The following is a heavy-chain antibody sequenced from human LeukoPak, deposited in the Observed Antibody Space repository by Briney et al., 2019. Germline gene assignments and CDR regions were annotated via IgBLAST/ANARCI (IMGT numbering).Heavy chain of an antibody. J-gene: IGHJ4*02. CDR1: GFTFSNYG. V-gene: IGHV3-23*01. D-gene: IGHD5-24*01. Sequence: GGSLRLSCAASGFTFSNYGMSWVRQAPGKGLEWVSAISGSGGSTYYADSVRGRFTISRDNSKNTLYLQMNSLRAEDTAVYYCAKDDERFDYWGQGTLVTVSS. CDR3: AKDDERFDY. CDR2: ISGSGGST.